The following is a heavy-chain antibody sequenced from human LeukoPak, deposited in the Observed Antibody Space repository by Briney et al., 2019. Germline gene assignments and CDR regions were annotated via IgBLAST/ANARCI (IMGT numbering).Heavy chain of an antibody. CDR1: GGSISSSDDY. D-gene: IGHD3-10*01. CDR2: IYYTGSS. V-gene: IGHV4-39*07. CDR3: ARYGSGHYYYYYMDV. Sequence: SETLSLSCSVSGGSISSSDDYWGFVRQTPGKGLEWMGSIYYTGSSHYNPSLKSRVTISVDTSKNQFSLKLSSVTAADTAVYYCARYGSGHYYYYYMDVWGKGTTVTISS. J-gene: IGHJ6*03.